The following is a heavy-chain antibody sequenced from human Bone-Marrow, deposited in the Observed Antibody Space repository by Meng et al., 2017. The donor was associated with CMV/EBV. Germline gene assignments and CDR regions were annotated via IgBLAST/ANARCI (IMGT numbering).Heavy chain of an antibody. CDR1: GFTFSSYW. J-gene: IGHJ4*02. CDR3: ARDQLLYFDH. D-gene: IGHD2-2*01. CDR2: INSDGYST. Sequence: GGSLRLSCAASGFTFSSYWLHWVRQAPGKGLVWVSRINSDGYSTDYADSVEDRFTISRDNAKNTLYLQMNSLRAEDTAVYYCARDQLLYFDHWGQGQLVTSFS. V-gene: IGHV3-74*01.